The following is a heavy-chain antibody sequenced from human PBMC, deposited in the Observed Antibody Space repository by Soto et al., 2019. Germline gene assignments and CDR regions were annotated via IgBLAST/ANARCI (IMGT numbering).Heavy chain of an antibody. CDR3: ARERTVAGNDY. Sequence: QVQLVQSGAEVKKPGASVKVSCKASGYTFASNEINWVRQATGQGLEWMGWMNPNSGNTGYAQKFQGRVTMTRNTSISTAYMELSSLRPEDTAVYYCARERTVAGNDYWGQRTLVTVSS. D-gene: IGHD6-19*01. CDR1: GYTFASNE. V-gene: IGHV1-8*01. CDR2: MNPNSGNT. J-gene: IGHJ4*02.